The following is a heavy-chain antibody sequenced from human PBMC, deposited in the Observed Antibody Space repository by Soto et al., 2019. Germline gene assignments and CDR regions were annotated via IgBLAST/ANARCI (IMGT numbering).Heavy chain of an antibody. CDR2: ISADNGDT. CDR1: GYTFDIYG. D-gene: IGHD3-22*01. Sequence: GASVKVSCKASGYTFDIYGISWVRQVPGKGPEWMGWISADNGDTKYAQRMQGRVTMTTDTATSTAYMELRSLGSDDTAVYYCARDRSYYYDSSGYPFDFWGQGSLVTVS. J-gene: IGHJ4*02. CDR3: ARDRSYYYDSSGYPFDF. V-gene: IGHV1-18*01.